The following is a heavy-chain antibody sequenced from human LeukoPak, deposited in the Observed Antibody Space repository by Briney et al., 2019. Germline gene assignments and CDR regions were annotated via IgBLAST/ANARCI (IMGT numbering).Heavy chain of an antibody. CDR3: ARHPSGYDRYYFDY. V-gene: IGHV4-59*08. CDR1: GVSISSYY. CDR2: IYYSGST. J-gene: IGHJ4*02. Sequence: SETLSLTCTVSGVSISSYYWSWIRQPPGKGLEWIGYIYYSGSTNYNPSLKSRVTISVDTSKNQFSLKLSSVTAADTAVYYCARHPSGYDRYYFDYWGQGTLVTVSS. D-gene: IGHD5-12*01.